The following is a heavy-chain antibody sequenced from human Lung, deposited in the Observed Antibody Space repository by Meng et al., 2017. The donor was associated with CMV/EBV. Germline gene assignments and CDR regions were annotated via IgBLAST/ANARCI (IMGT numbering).Heavy chain of an antibody. Sequence: SCAASGFTFSDYSLNWVRQAPGKGLEWISYISFSGTTMYYADSVKGRFTISRDYAKNSLYLQMNSLRAEDTAVYYCARNWGYNDGTSYYWGMFDYWGQGTLVT. CDR1: GFTFSDYS. CDR2: ISFSGTTM. CDR3: ARNWGYNDGTSYYWGMFDY. V-gene: IGHV3-48*04. D-gene: IGHD3-22*01. J-gene: IGHJ4*02.